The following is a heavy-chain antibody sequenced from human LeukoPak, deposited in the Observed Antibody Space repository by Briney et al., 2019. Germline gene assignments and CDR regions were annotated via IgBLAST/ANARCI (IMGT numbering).Heavy chain of an antibody. D-gene: IGHD2-21*01. V-gene: IGHV4-38-2*02. CDR3: ARRAPEAYCGGDCYSGAFDI. J-gene: IGHJ3*02. CDR2: IYHSGST. CDR1: GYSISSGYY. Sequence: SETLSLTCTVSGYSISSGYYWGWIRQPPGKGLEWIGSIYHSGSTYYNPSLKSRVTISVDTSKNQFSLKLSSVTAADTAVYYCARRAPEAYCGGDCYSGAFDIWGQGTMVTVSS.